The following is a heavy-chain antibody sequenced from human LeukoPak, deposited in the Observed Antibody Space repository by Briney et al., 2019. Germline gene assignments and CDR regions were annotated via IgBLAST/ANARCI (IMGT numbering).Heavy chain of an antibody. J-gene: IGHJ4*02. D-gene: IGHD3-22*01. Sequence: GGSLRLSCAASGFTFSSYSMNWVRQAPGKGLEWVSSISSSSSCIYYADSVKGRFTISRDNAKNSLYLQMNSLRAEDTAVYYCAAEYYDSSGYSRFDYWGQGTLVTVSS. V-gene: IGHV3-21*01. CDR2: ISSSSSCI. CDR3: AAEYYDSSGYSRFDY. CDR1: GFTFSSYS.